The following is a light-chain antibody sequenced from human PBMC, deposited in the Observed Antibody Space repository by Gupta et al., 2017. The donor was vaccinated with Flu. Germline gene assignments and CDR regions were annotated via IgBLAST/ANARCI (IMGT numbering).Light chain of an antibody. CDR1: QSISRNY. Sequence: GTLSLSPGERATRSCIASQSISRNYLAWYQQKAGQAHRLLIYGTSSRATGIPDRFSGSGSGTDFTLTISRLEPEDFAVYYCQQYCSSPFTFGHGTKVDIK. CDR3: QQYCSSPFT. CDR2: GTS. J-gene: IGKJ3*01. V-gene: IGKV3-20*01.